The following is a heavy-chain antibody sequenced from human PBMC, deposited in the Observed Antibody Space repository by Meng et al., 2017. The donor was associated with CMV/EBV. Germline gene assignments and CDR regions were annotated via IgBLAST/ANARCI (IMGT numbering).Heavy chain of an antibody. CDR3: AKDMGIVVVPPAMHYYYYGMDV. Sequence: GGSLRLSCAASGFTFDDYAMHWVRRAPGKGLEWVSGINWNSGSIGYADSVKGRFTISRDNAKNSLYLQMNSLRAEDTAFYYCAKDMGIVVVPPAMHYYYYGMDVWGQGTTVTVSS. CDR2: INWNSGSI. D-gene: IGHD2-2*03. CDR1: GFTFDDYA. J-gene: IGHJ6*02. V-gene: IGHV3-9*01.